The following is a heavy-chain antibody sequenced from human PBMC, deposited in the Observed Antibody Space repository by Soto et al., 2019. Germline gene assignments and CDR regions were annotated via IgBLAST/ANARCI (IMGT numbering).Heavy chain of an antibody. J-gene: IGHJ6*04. CDR3: AKGPSPATGSTSLYYYYGMDG. Sequence: HPGWSLRLSCAASGFTFSSYAMSWVRQAPGKGLEWVSAISGSGGSTYYADSVKGRFTISRDNSKNTLYLQMNSLRAEDTAVYYCAKGPSPATGSTSLYYYYGMDGWGKGNKVIVYS. CDR1: GFTFSSYA. CDR2: ISGSGGST. V-gene: IGHV3-23*01. D-gene: IGHD2-2*01.